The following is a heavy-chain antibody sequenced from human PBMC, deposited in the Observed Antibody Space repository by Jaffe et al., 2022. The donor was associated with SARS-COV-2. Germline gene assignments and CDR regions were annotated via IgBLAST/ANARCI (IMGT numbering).Heavy chain of an antibody. CDR1: GYSISSATYY. CDR2: ISVTGTT. CDR3: AREIVTRRVGAVLDQ. J-gene: IGHJ4*02. D-gene: IGHD2-15*01. V-gene: IGHV4-61*02. Sequence: QVQIQESGPGLVKPSQTLSLTCSVSGYSISSATYYWNWIRQPAGKGLEWIGRISVTGTTDYNPSFRSRVTISVDTSKTQFSLKLNSASAADTAVYFCAREIVTRRVGAVLDQWGQGTLVTVAS.